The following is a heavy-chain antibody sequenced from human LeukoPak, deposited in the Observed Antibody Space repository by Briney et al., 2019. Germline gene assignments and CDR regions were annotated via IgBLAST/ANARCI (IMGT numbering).Heavy chain of an antibody. Sequence: SGGSLRLSCTASGFTFKDYAMYWVRQAPGKGLEWVSGISWNSGTTDYADSVEGRFTVSRDNAKDSLYLQMNSLRAEDTAVYYCARDLGPYDSSGYGLDYWGQGTLVTVSS. D-gene: IGHD3-22*01. J-gene: IGHJ4*02. CDR3: ARDLGPYDSSGYGLDY. CDR2: ISWNSGTT. V-gene: IGHV3-9*01. CDR1: GFTFKDYA.